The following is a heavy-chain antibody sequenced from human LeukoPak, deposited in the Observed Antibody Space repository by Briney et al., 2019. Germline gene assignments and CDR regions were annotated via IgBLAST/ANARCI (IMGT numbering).Heavy chain of an antibody. D-gene: IGHD1-1*01. CDR1: SDSMTSYY. J-gene: IGHJ6*03. CDR2: IYTSGST. CDR3: ARALRVGWNDGRLSYMDV. V-gene: IGHV4-4*07. Sequence: PSETLSLTCTVFSDSMTSYYWSWIRQPAGKGLEWIGRIYTSGSTNYNPSLKSRVIMSADTSKNQFSLELSSVTAADTAVYYCARALRVGWNDGRLSYMDVWGKGTMVTVSS.